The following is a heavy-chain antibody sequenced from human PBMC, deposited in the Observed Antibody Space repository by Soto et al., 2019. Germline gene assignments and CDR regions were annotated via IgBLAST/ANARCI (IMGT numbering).Heavy chain of an antibody. V-gene: IGHV4-4*02. J-gene: IGHJ4*02. Sequence: SETLSLTCAVSGVSISSGNWWTGVRQSPQRGLEYIGEIFHDGTANYYPSFERRVAISVDTSKNQFSLKLTSVTAADTAIYFCARLVYDTRLNYMYFDFWGQGTLVTVSS. D-gene: IGHD3-10*01. CDR3: ARLVYDTRLNYMYFDF. CDR2: IFHDGTA. CDR1: GVSISSGNW.